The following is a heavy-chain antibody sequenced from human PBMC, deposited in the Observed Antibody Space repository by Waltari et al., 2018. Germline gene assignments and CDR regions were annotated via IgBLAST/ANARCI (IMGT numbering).Heavy chain of an antibody. CDR3: ARGAHYYAFDP. CDR2: INHSGST. J-gene: IGHJ5*02. D-gene: IGHD3-10*01. Sequence: QVQLQQWGAGLLKPSETLSLTCAVYGGSFSGYYWSWIRQPPGKGLEWIGEINHSGSTNYNPSLKSRVTISVDTSKNQFSLKLSSVTAADTAVYYCARGAHYYAFDPWGQGTLVTVSS. CDR1: GGSFSGYY. V-gene: IGHV4-34*01.